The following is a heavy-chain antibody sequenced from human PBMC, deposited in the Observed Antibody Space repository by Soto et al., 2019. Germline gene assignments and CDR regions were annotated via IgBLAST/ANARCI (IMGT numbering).Heavy chain of an antibody. D-gene: IGHD3-22*01. V-gene: IGHV1-58*01. CDR2: IVVGTGKT. CDR3: AASPQLYYYDSSGYSDYYYYSGMDF. J-gene: IGHJ6*02. CDR1: GFTFSSSV. Sequence: SVKVSRKASGFTFSSSVVQWVRQARGQRLEWIGWIVVGTGKTNYAQKFQERVTITRDMSTSTAYMELSSLRSEDTAVYYCAASPQLYYYDSSGYSDYYYYSGMDFWGQGPTVTVSS.